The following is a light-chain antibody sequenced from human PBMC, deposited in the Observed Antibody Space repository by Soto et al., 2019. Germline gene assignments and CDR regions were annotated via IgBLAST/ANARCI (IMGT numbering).Light chain of an antibody. J-gene: IGKJ4*01. CDR1: QDIRKC. V-gene: IGKV1-33*01. Sequence: DIQMTQSPSSLSASVGDRVTIACQASQDIRKCLNWYQQKPGKAPKLLIFEVSDLQRGVPSRFSGSRSGTDFTFTISSLQPEDVATYYCQQFDSAPITFGGGTKVDI. CDR2: EVS. CDR3: QQFDSAPIT.